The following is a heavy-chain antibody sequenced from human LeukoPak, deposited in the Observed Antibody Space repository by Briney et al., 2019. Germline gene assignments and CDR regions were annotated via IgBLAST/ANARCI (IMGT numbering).Heavy chain of an antibody. D-gene: IGHD6-13*01. CDR3: AKFGQQLVPDY. CDR1: GFTFSSYG. Sequence: PGGSLRLSCAASGFTFSSYGMHWVRQAPGKGLEWMAVISYDGSNKYYADSVKGRFTISRDNSKNTLYLQMNSLRAEDTAVYYCAKFGQQLVPDYWGQGTLVTVSS. J-gene: IGHJ4*02. V-gene: IGHV3-30*18. CDR2: ISYDGSNK.